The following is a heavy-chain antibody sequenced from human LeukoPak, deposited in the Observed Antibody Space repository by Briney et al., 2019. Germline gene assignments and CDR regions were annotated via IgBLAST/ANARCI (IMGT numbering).Heavy chain of an antibody. CDR1: GFTFSSYS. V-gene: IGHV3-21*01. D-gene: IGHD2-2*01. J-gene: IGHJ4*02. Sequence: GGSLRLSCAASGFTFSSYSMNWVRQAPGKGLEWVSSISSSSSYIYYADSVKGRLTISRDNAKNSLYLQMNSLRAEDTAVYYCARKGYCSSTSCYVFGYWGQGTLVTVSS. CDR3: ARKGYCSSTSCYVFGY. CDR2: ISSSSSYI.